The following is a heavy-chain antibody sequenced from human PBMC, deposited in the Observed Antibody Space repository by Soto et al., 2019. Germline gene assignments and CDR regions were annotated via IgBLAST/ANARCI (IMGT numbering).Heavy chain of an antibody. CDR3: ARRLFGTGGFDH. V-gene: IGHV4-59*08. Sequence: SETLSLTCTVSGGSISSYYLSWIRQPPGKGLEWIGYIYYSGSTNYNPSLKSRVTISVDTSKNQFSLKLSSMSAADTAVYYCARRLFGTGGFDHWGQGRLVTVSS. D-gene: IGHD3-10*01. CDR1: GGSISSYY. CDR2: IYYSGST. J-gene: IGHJ4*02.